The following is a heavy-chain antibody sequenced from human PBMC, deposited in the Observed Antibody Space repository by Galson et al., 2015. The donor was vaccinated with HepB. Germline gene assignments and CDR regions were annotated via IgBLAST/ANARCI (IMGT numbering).Heavy chain of an antibody. Sequence: SLRLSCAASGFTFSSYAMSWVRQAPGKGLEWVSAISGSGGSTYYADSVKGRFTISRDNSKNTLYLQMNSLRAEDTAVYYCAKSQGTTVTTRQRGWFDPWGQGTLVTVSS. CDR3: AKSQGTTVTTRQRGWFDP. J-gene: IGHJ5*02. CDR1: GFTFSSYA. V-gene: IGHV3-23*01. CDR2: ISGSGGST. D-gene: IGHD4-11*01.